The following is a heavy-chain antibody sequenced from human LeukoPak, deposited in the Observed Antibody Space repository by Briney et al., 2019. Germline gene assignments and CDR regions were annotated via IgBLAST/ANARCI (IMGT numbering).Heavy chain of an antibody. CDR2: NSSNGGTI. V-gene: IGHV3-48*01. J-gene: IGHJ4*02. D-gene: IGHD3-16*01. CDR3: ARLIITSDDAY. CDR1: GFTFSRSS. Sequence: GGPLRLSCVASGFTFSRSSLNWVRQAPGRGVESLSYNSSNGGTIYYADSVKGRFTISRDNVNNSLHLEMNSLRAEDTAVYYCARLIITSDDAYWGQGTLVTVSS.